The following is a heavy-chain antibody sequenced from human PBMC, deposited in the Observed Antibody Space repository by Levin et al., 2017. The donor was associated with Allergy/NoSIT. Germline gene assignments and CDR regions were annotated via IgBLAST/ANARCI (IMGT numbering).Heavy chain of an antibody. Sequence: LSLTCAASGFTFSSSGMHWVRQAPGKGLEWVAVISYDGSNKYYADSVKGRFTISRDNSKNTLYLQMNSLRAEDTAVYYCAKVTIAAAGTDYWGQGTLVTVSS. CDR1: GFTFSSSG. CDR3: AKVTIAAAGTDY. CDR2: ISYDGSNK. D-gene: IGHD6-13*01. J-gene: IGHJ4*02. V-gene: IGHV3-30*18.